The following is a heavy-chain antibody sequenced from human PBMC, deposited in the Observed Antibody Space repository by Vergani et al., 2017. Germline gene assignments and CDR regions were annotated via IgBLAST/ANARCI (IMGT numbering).Heavy chain of an antibody. V-gene: IGHV4-59*10. CDR1: GGSFSGYY. CDR2: IYTSGST. J-gene: IGHJ4*02. CDR3: ASVLAGYPDDNLFDY. Sequence: QVQLQQWGAGLLKPSETLSLTCAVYGGSFSGYYWSWIRQPAGKGLEWIGRIYTSGSTNYNPSLKSRVTIAVDTSKNQFSLKLSSETAADTAVYYCASVLAGYPDDNLFDYWGQGTLVTVSS. D-gene: IGHD3-9*01.